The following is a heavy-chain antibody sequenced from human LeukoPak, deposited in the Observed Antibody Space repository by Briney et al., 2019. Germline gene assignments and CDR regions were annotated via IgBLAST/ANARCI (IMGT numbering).Heavy chain of an antibody. D-gene: IGHD5-12*01. CDR1: GYTFTGYY. Sequence: GASVTVSCKASGYTFTGYYMHWVRQAPGQGLEWMGWINPNSGGTNYAQKFQGRVTTTRDTSISTAYMELSRLRSDDTAVYYCARGYSGYVPLDAFDIWGQGTMVTVSS. CDR2: INPNSGGT. V-gene: IGHV1-2*02. J-gene: IGHJ3*02. CDR3: ARGYSGYVPLDAFDI.